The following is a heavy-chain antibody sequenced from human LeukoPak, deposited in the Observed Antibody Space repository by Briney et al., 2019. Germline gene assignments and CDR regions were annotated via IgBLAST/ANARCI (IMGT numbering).Heavy chain of an antibody. V-gene: IGHV4-61*02. CDR1: GGSISSGGYY. CDR3: ARLSSSCEWFDP. Sequence: PSETLSPTCTVSGGSISSGGYYWSWIRQPAGKGLEWIGRIYTSGSTNYNPSLKSRVTISVDTSKNQFSLKLSSVTAADTAVYYCARLSSSCEWFDPWGQGTLVTVSS. CDR2: IYTSGST. J-gene: IGHJ5*02. D-gene: IGHD6-13*01.